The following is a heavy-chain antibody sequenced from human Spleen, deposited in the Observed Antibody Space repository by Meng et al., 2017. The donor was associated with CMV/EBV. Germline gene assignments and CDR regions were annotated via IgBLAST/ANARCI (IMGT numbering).Heavy chain of an antibody. V-gene: IGHV3-7*01. Sequence: GESLKISCAASGFTFSSYWMNWVRQAPGKGLEWVANIKQDGSEKYYVDSVKGRFTISRDNAKNSLYLQMNSLRAEDTAVYYCARARITMVRGDFDYWGQGTLVTVSS. J-gene: IGHJ4*02. CDR3: ARARITMVRGDFDY. D-gene: IGHD3-10*01. CDR2: IKQDGSEK. CDR1: GFTFSSYW.